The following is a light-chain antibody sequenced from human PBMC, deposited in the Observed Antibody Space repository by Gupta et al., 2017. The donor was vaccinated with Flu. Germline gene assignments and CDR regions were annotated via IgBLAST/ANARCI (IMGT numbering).Light chain of an antibody. CDR2: KAS. J-gene: IGKJ2*01. CDR1: QSINTW. Sequence: DIQMTQTPSILSASVGDRVTITCRASQSINTWLAWYQQKSGKAPTVLIYKASTLKSGVPSRFSGSGSGTEFTLTISGQQPDDFATYYCQQYHSSPFTFGQGTKVEIK. V-gene: IGKV1-5*03. CDR3: QQYHSSPFT.